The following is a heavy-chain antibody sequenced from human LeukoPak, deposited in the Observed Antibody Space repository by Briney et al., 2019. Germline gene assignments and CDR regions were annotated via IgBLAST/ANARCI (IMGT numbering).Heavy chain of an antibody. CDR2: INHSGST. V-gene: IGHV4-34*01. Sequence: GSLRLSCAVSGLTFSSSWMDWVRQPPGKGLEWIGEINHSGSTNYNPSLKSRVTISVDTSKNQFSLKLSSVTAADTAVYYCARGPPYIVVVTAIGFFDYWGQGTLVTVSS. CDR1: GLTFSSSW. D-gene: IGHD2-21*02. CDR3: ARGPPYIVVVTAIGFFDY. J-gene: IGHJ4*02.